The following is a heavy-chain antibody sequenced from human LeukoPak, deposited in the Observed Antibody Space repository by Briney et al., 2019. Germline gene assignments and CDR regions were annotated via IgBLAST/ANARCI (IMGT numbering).Heavy chain of an antibody. Sequence: GGSLRFSCAASGFTFSSYAMHGVRQAPGKGLEWVAVISYDGSNKYYADSVKGRFTISRDNSKNTLYLQMNSLRAEDTAVYYCARHDSSGEYFQHWGQGTLVTVSS. D-gene: IGHD6-25*01. V-gene: IGHV3-30-3*01. CDR2: ISYDGSNK. J-gene: IGHJ1*01. CDR1: GFTFSSYA. CDR3: ARHDSSGEYFQH.